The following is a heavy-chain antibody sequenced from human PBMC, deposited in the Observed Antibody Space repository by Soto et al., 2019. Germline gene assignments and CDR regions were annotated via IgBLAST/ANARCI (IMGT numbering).Heavy chain of an antibody. J-gene: IGHJ4*02. CDR1: GFTFSSYA. CDR2: ISYDGSNK. CDR3: ARDGDGSSGWH. D-gene: IGHD6-19*01. V-gene: IGHV3-30-3*01. Sequence: QVQLVESGGGVVQPGRSLRLSCAASGFTFSSYAMHWVRQAPGKGLEWVAVISYDGSNKYYADSVKGRFTISRDNSKNTLYLQRNSLRAEDTAVYYCARDGDGSSGWHWGQGTLVTVSS.